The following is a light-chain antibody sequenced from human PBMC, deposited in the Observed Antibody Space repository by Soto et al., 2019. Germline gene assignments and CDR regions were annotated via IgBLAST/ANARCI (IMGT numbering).Light chain of an antibody. V-gene: IGKV1-39*01. CDR2: GAS. Sequence: DIQMPQSPSSLSASVGDAVSLTCRASRSISNYVNWYQQKPWRAPKLLISGASSLQRGVPSRVSGSGSGTTFSLTTASLHTTDFEIDYGHHSYTAPYTFGPRTKV. CDR3: HHSYTAPYT. J-gene: IGKJ3*01. CDR1: RSISNY.